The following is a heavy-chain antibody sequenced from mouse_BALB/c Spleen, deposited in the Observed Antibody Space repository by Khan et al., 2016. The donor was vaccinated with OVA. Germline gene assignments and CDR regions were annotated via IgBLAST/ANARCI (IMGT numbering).Heavy chain of an antibody. D-gene: IGHD2-14*01. J-gene: IGHJ3*01. CDR2: INPSNGYT. CDR3: VRDGAYHRNDGWFAY. V-gene: IGHV1-4*01. Sequence: VKLMESGAELARPGASVKMSCKASGYTFTSYTIHWIKKRPGQGLEWIGYINPSNGYTNYNQKFKDKATLTTDKSSTTAYLQLSSLTSVDSAVYNCVRDGAYHRNDGWFAYWGQGTLVTVSA. CDR1: GYTFTSYT.